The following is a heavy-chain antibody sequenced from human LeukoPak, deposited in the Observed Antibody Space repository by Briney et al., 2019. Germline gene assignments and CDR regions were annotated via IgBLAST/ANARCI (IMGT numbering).Heavy chain of an antibody. Sequence: GGSLRLSCAASGFTFSSYAMHWVRQAPGKGLEWVAVISYDGSNKYYADSVKGRFTISRDNSKNTLYLQMNSLRAEDTAVYYCAKGYDFWSGYYSSYFDYWGQGTLVTVSS. V-gene: IGHV3-30*14. CDR1: GFTFSSYA. CDR3: AKGYDFWSGYYSSYFDY. J-gene: IGHJ4*02. CDR2: ISYDGSNK. D-gene: IGHD3-3*01.